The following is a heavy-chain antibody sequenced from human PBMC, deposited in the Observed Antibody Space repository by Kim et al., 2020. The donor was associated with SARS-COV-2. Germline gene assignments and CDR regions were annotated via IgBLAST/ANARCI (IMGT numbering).Heavy chain of an antibody. Sequence: GGSLRLSCAASGFTFSSYWMSWVRQAPGKGLEWVANIKQDGSEKYYVDSVKGRFTISRDNAKNSLYLQMNSLRAEDTAVYYCARDLDGDRGAKLLWFGQIQKAGFDYWGQGTLVTVSS. J-gene: IGHJ4*02. CDR1: GFTFSSYW. D-gene: IGHD3-10*01. V-gene: IGHV3-7*03. CDR3: ARDLDGDRGAKLLWFGQIQKAGFDY. CDR2: IKQDGSEK.